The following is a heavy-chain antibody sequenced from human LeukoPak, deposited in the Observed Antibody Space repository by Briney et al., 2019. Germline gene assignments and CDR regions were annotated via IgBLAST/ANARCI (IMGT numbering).Heavy chain of an antibody. CDR1: GGSISSYY. D-gene: IGHD6-19*01. J-gene: IGHJ6*02. Sequence: SETLSLTCTVSGGSISSYYWSWIRQPPGKGLEWIGYIYYSGSTNYNPSLKSRVTISVDTSKNQFSLKLSSVTAADTVVYYCATSIAVAGPDYYYYYGMDVWGQGTTVTVSS. CDR2: IYYSGST. CDR3: ATSIAVAGPDYYYYYGMDV. V-gene: IGHV4-59*08.